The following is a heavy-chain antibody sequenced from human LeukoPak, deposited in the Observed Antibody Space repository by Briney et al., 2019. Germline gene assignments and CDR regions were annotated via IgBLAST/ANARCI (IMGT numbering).Heavy chain of an antibody. CDR3: ARHRGWLKSPWYFDY. CDR1: GGSFSGYY. Sequence: SETLSLTCAVYGGSFSGYYWSWIRQPPGKGLEWIGSIYYSGSTYYNPSLKSRVTISVDTSKNQFSLKLSSVTAADTAEYYCARHRGWLKSPWYFDYWGQETLVTVSS. D-gene: IGHD5-24*01. CDR2: IYYSGST. J-gene: IGHJ4*02. V-gene: IGHV4-34*01.